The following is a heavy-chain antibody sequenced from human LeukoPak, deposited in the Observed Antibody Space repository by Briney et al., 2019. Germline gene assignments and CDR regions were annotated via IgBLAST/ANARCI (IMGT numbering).Heavy chain of an antibody. CDR1: GFTFSSYW. CDR2: IKGDGSET. V-gene: IGHV3-7*05. CDR3: ARVSRYAFDI. J-gene: IGHJ3*02. Sequence: GGSLRLSCVASGFTFSSYWMSWVHQAPGKGLEWVANIKGDGSETYYVDSVKGRFTISRENAKNSLYLQLNSLRAEDTAVYFCARVSRYAFDIWGQGTMVTVSS. D-gene: IGHD2/OR15-2a*01.